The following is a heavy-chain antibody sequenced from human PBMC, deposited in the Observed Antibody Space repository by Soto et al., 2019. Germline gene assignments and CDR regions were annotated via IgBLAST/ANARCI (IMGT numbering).Heavy chain of an antibody. V-gene: IGHV3-30-3*01. CDR3: ARDKIKGAPDYLDS. J-gene: IGHJ4*02. CDR1: GFTFSGNA. CDR2: IAYDRTIK. Sequence: QVQLVESGGDVVQPGRSLTLSCAASGFTFSGNAMHWVRQAPGKGLEWVAVIAYDRTIKIYRDSVKGRFTISRDDSKSTLYLQMNSLRPEDTAVYYCARDKIKGAPDYLDSWGQGTLVTVCS. D-gene: IGHD1-26*01.